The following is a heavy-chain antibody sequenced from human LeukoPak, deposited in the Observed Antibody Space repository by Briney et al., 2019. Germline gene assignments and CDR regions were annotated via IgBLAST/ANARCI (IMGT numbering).Heavy chain of an antibody. Sequence: PSETLSLTCAVYGGSFSGYYWSWIRQPPGKGLEWIGEINHSGSTNYNPSLKSRVTISVDTSKNQFSLKLSSVTAADTAVYYCARGNFGVLLWFGELPDYYGMDVWGQGTTVTVSS. D-gene: IGHD3-10*01. J-gene: IGHJ6*02. V-gene: IGHV4-34*01. CDR3: ARGNFGVLLWFGELPDYYGMDV. CDR1: GGSFSGYY. CDR2: INHSGST.